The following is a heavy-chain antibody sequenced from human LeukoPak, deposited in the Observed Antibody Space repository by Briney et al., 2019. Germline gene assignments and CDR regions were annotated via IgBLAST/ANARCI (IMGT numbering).Heavy chain of an antibody. D-gene: IGHD3-10*01. J-gene: IGHJ4*02. V-gene: IGHV3-74*01. Sequence: GSLRLSCAASGFTFSSYWMHWVRQAPGKGLVWASRINSDGSSTSYADSVKGRFTISRDNAKNTLYLQMNSLRAEDTAVYYCARGFGVLWFGAGGQGTLVTVSS. CDR3: ARGFGVLWFGA. CDR1: GFTFSSYW. CDR2: INSDGSST.